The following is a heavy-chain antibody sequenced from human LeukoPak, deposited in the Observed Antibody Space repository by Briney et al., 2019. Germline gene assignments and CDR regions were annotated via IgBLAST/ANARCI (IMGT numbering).Heavy chain of an antibody. CDR3: ARHLTDYYDSSGYYYNY. V-gene: IGHV1-2*02. D-gene: IGHD3-22*01. CDR2: INPNSGGT. Sequence: ASVKVSCKASGYTFTGYYMRWVRQPPGQGLEWMGWINPNSGGTNYAQEFQGRVTMTRDTSISTAYMELSRLRSDDTAVYYCARHLTDYYDSSGYYYNYWGQGTLVTVSS. J-gene: IGHJ4*02. CDR1: GYTFTGYY.